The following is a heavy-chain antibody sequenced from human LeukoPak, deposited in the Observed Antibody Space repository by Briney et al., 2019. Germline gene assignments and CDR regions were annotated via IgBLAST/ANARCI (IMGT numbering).Heavy chain of an antibody. Sequence: GGSLRLSCAASGFTFSSYAMHWVRQAPGKGLEYVSAISSNGGSTYYANSVKGRFTISRDNSKNTLYLQMGSLRAEDMAVYYCARDGRWLRSGSMDVWGQGTTVTVSS. J-gene: IGHJ6*02. CDR2: ISSNGGST. CDR3: ARDGRWLRSGSMDV. V-gene: IGHV3-64*01. CDR1: GFTFSSYA. D-gene: IGHD5-12*01.